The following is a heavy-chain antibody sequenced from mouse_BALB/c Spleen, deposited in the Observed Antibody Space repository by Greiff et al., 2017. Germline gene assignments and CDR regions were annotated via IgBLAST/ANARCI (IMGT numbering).Heavy chain of an antibody. CDR3: AYGSTYDWYFDV. CDR1: GYTFTSYN. V-gene: IGHV1-12*01. J-gene: IGHJ1*01. D-gene: IGHD1-1*02. CDR2: IYPGNGGT. Sequence: QVQLQQSGAELVRSGASVKMSCKASGYTFTSYNMHWVKQTPGQGLEWIGYIYPGNGGTNYNQKFKGKATLTADTSSSTAYMQISSLTSEDSAVYFCAYGSTYDWYFDVWGAGTTVTVSS.